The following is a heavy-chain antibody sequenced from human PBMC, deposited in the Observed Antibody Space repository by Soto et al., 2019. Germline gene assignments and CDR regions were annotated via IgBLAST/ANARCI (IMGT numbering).Heavy chain of an antibody. CDR2: IYYSGNT. CDR1: GGSISSVGYY. V-gene: IGHV4-31*03. J-gene: IGHJ4*02. Sequence: QVQLQESGPGLVKPSQTLSLTCTVSGGSISSVGYYWTWIRQHPGKGLEWIGYIYYSGNTYYNPSLKSRITISVDTSKNQFSLKVSSVTAADTAGYYGARSRGGATSFDYWGQGTLVTVSS. CDR3: ARSRGGATSFDY. D-gene: IGHD2-21*01.